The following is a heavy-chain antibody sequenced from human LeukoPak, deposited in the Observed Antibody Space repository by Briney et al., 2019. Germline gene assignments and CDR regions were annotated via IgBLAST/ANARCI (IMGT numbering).Heavy chain of an antibody. CDR3: ARHRAYSSSSPFDY. J-gene: IGHJ4*02. Sequence: SETLSLTCSVSGGSISSLYWSWIRQPPGKGLEWIGYIYYTGSTNYNPSLKSRVTMFVDMYKNQFSLRLSSVTAADTAVYYCARHRAYSSSSPFDYWGQGTLVTVPS. V-gene: IGHV4-59*08. CDR1: GGSISSLY. CDR2: IYYTGST. D-gene: IGHD6-6*01.